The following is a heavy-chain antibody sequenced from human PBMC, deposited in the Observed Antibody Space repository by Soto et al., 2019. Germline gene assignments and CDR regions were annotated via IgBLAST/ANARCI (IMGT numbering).Heavy chain of an antibody. J-gene: IGHJ5*01. Sequence: QVQLVESGGGVVQPGRSLRLSCAASGFTFSSYPIHWVRQAPGKGLEWVGSISYDGTSEEFADSLRGRFTLSRDNSKNMLWLQMNSLRSEDTAVYDCLRDYSGWFDFWGQGTLVTVSS. CDR2: ISYDGTSE. CDR1: GFTFSSYP. V-gene: IGHV3-30-3*01. CDR3: LRDYSGWFDF. D-gene: IGHD3-10*01.